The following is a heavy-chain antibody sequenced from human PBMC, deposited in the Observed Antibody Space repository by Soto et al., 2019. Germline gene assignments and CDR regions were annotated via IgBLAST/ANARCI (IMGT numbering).Heavy chain of an antibody. CDR1: GFTFSSYS. CDR2: ISSSSSYI. D-gene: IGHD3-9*01. CDR3: ARVRRTYYDILTGYLYYYYMDV. J-gene: IGHJ6*03. V-gene: IGHV3-21*01. Sequence: EVQLVESGGGLVKPGGSLRLSCAASGFTFSSYSMNWVRQAPGKGLEWVSSISSSSSYIYYADSVKGRFTISRDNGKYSLYLQMNSLRAEDTAVYYCARVRRTYYDILTGYLYYYYMDVWGKGSTVTVSS.